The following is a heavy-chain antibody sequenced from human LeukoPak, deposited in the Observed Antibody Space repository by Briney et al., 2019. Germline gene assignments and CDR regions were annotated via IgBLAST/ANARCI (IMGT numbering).Heavy chain of an antibody. D-gene: IGHD1-14*01. CDR3: ARDATGLD. J-gene: IGHJ4*02. CDR2: IGSSSSYL. Sequence: NSGGSLRLSCAASGFTFSSYSMNWVRQAPGKGLEWVSSIGSSSSYLHYADSVKGRFTISRDNAKNSLYLQMNSLRAEDTAVYYCARDATGLDWGQGTLVTVSS. V-gene: IGHV3-21*01. CDR1: GFTFSSYS.